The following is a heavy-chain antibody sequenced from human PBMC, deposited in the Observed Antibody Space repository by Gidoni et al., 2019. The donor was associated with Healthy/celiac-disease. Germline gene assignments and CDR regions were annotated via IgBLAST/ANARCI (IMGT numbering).Heavy chain of an antibody. D-gene: IGHD5-18*01. CDR1: GGTFSSYA. J-gene: IGHJ4*02. CDR2: IIPIFGTA. V-gene: IGHV1-69*06. CDR3: ARPHSYGNAEAYYFDY. Sequence: QVQLVQSGAEVKKPGSSVKVSCKASGGTFSSYAISWVRQAPGQGLEWMGGIIPIFGTANYAQKFQGRVTITADKSTSTAYMELSSLRSEDTAVYYCARPHSYGNAEAYYFDYWGQGTLVTVSS.